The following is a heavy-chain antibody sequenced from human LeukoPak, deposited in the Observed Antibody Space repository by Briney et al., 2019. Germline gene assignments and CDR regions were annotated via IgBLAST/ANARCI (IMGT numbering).Heavy chain of an antibody. D-gene: IGHD3-10*01. CDR1: GFNFSIYW. CDR2: IKPDGSDQ. CDR3: ARDPGTFFDN. V-gene: IGHV3-7*01. J-gene: IGHJ4*02. Sequence: PGGPLRLSCAASGFNFSIYWMSWFRQAPGKGLEWVANIKPDGSDQFYVDFVKGRFTISRDNAKNSLYLQLNNLRAEDTAVFYCARDPGTFFDNWGQGTLVTVSS.